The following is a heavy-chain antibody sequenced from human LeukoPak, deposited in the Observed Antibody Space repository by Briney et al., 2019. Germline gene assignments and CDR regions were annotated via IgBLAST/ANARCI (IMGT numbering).Heavy chain of an antibody. CDR1: GFTFSSYG. CDR2: ISGAGDRT. Sequence: GGSLRLSCAGSGFTFSSYGMSWVRQAPGKGLEWVSDISGAGDRTYYADSVKGRFTISRDNAKNSLYLQMNSLRAEDTAVYYCARDRSSSWPDYYYYGMDVWGQGTTVTVSS. V-gene: IGHV3-48*04. D-gene: IGHD6-13*01. CDR3: ARDRSSSWPDYYYYGMDV. J-gene: IGHJ6*02.